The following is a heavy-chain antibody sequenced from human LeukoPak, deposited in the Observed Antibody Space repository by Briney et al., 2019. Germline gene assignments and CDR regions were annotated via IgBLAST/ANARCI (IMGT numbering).Heavy chain of an antibody. CDR3: ARGWRITIFGVVTDYGMDV. D-gene: IGHD3-3*01. J-gene: IGHJ6*02. CDR1: GGSFSGYY. V-gene: IGHV4-34*01. Sequence: SETLSLTCAVYGGSFSGYYWSWLRQPPGKGLEWIGEINHSGSTNYNPSLKSRVTISVDTSKNQFSLKLISVTAADTAVYYCARGWRITIFGVVTDYGMDVWGQGTTVTVSS. CDR2: INHSGST.